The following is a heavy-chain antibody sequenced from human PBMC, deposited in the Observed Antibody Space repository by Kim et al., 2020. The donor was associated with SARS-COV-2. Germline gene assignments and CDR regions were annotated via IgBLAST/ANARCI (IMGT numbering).Heavy chain of an antibody. D-gene: IGHD2-21*01. V-gene: IGHV1-8*01. Sequence: GFAQQFQGRVTMTRNTSISTAYMELSSLRSEDTAVYYCARGRDVVDAFDIWGQGTMVTVSS. J-gene: IGHJ3*02. CDR3: ARGRDVVDAFDI.